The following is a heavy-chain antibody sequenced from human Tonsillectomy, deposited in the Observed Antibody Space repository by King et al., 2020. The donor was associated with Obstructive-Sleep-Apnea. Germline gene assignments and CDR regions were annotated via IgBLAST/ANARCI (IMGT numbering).Heavy chain of an antibody. V-gene: IGHV3-30*18. CDR2: ISYDVSNK. D-gene: IGHD2-2*01. CDR3: AKVTPLFVVVPAAMDY. CDR1: GFPFSSYG. Sequence: QLVQSGGGVVQPGRSLRLSCAASGFPFSSYGMHWVRQAPGKGLGRGAVISYDVSNKYYADSWKGRFTISIDNSKNTLYLQMNSLRAEDTAVYYCAKVTPLFVVVPAAMDYWGQGTLVTVSS. J-gene: IGHJ4*02.